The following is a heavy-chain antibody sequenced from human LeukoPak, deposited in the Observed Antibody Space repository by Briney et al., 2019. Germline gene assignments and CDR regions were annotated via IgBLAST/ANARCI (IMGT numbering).Heavy chain of an antibody. CDR2: IYYSGST. CDR3: AREIPPHYDFWSGYQGSYGMDV. Sequence: PSETLSLTCTVSGGSVSSGSYYWSWIRQPPGKGLEWIGYIYYSGSTNYNPSLKSRVTISVDTSKNQFSLKLSSVTAADTAVYYCAREIPPHYDFWSGYQGSYGMDVWGQGTTVTVSS. V-gene: IGHV4-61*01. J-gene: IGHJ6*02. D-gene: IGHD3-3*01. CDR1: GGSVSSGSYY.